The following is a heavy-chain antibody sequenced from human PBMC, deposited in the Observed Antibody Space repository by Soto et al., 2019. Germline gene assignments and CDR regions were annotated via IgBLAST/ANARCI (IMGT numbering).Heavy chain of an antibody. CDR2: ISSSSSYI. V-gene: IGHV3-21*01. Sequence: GGSLRLSCAASGFTFSSYSMNWVRQAPGKGLEWVSSISSSSSYIYYADSVKGRFTISRDNAKNSLYLQMNSLRAEDTAVYYCARDPGRAWYFDLWGRGTLVTVSS. D-gene: IGHD2-15*01. CDR3: ARDPGRAWYFDL. J-gene: IGHJ2*01. CDR1: GFTFSSYS.